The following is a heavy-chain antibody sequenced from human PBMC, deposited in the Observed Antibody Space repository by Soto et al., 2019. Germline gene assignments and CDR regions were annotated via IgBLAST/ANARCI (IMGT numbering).Heavy chain of an antibody. CDR3: ARGGGVGVAGSAAFDM. CDR2: INPATGAA. Sequence: QLHLVQSGAVVKKPGASVTVSCSASGYPVTAYYMHWVRQAPGRGLEWMGGINPATGAAKYTQTFQGRVTMTRDTSTSTVFMEPSGVTSEDTAVFYCARGGGVGVAGSAAFDMWGQGTLVTVSS. J-gene: IGHJ3*02. V-gene: IGHV1-2*02. D-gene: IGHD3-3*01. CDR1: GYPVTAYY.